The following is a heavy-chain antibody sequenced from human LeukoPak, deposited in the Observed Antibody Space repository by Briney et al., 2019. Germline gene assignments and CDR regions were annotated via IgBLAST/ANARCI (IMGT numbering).Heavy chain of an antibody. CDR2: IYTSGST. CDR1: GGSISSGRYY. D-gene: IGHD3-22*01. J-gene: IGHJ4*02. Sequence: PSQTLSLTCTVSGGSISSGRYYWSWIRQPAGKGLEWIGRIYTSGSTNYNPSLKSRVTISVDTSKNQFSLKLSSVTAADTAVYYCARDPSHYYDSSGYYLDYWGQGTLVTVSS. CDR3: ARDPSHYYDSSGYYLDY. V-gene: IGHV4-61*02.